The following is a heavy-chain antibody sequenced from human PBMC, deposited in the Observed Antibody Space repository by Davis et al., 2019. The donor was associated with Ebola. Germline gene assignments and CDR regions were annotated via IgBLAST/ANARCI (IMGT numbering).Heavy chain of an antibody. CDR2: ISAYNGNT. CDR3: ARAGAVAAAETYFDY. D-gene: IGHD6-13*01. J-gene: IGHJ4*02. V-gene: IGHV1-18*01. Sequence: ASVKVSCKASGGSLRGYALNWVRQAPGQGLEWMAWISAYNGNTNFAQKFQGRLTMTTDTSTSTAYMELRSLRSDDTAVYYCARAGAVAAAETYFDYWGQGILVTVSS. CDR1: GGSLRGYA.